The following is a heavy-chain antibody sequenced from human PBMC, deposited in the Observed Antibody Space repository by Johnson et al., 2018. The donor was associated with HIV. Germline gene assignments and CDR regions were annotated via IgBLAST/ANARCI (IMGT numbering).Heavy chain of an antibody. CDR3: ARGLRGYSYRDM. CDR2: IGTAGET. D-gene: IGHD5-18*01. CDR1: GFTFRSYD. Sequence: EQLVESGGGLVQPGGSLRLSCAASGFTFRSYDMHWVRQVTGKGLEWVSAIGTAGETNYPGSVKGRFTISRENAKNSLYLQMNSLIAEDTALYYCARGLRGYSYRDMWGQGTGVHVSS. J-gene: IGHJ3*02. V-gene: IGHV3-13*01.